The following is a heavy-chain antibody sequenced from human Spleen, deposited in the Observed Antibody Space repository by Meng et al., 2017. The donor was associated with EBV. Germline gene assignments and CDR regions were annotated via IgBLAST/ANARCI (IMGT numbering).Heavy chain of an antibody. CDR3: ARLGAMGYFDY. CDR2: IYYSGST. CDR1: GGSISSSSYY. Sequence: QLQQQDPRPVPVQPPETLSPPCTVSGGSISSSSYYWGWIRQPPGKGLEWSGSIYYSGSTYYNPSLKSRVTISADTSKNQFSLKLSSVTAADTAVYYCARLGAMGYFDYWGQGTLVTVSS. D-gene: IGHD1-26*01. V-gene: IGHV4-39*07. J-gene: IGHJ4*02.